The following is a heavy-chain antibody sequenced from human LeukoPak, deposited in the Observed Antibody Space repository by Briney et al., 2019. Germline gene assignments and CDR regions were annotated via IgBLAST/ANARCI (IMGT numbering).Heavy chain of an antibody. Sequence: GGSLRLSCAASGFTFTGYAMTWVRQAPRKGLEWVSAISGSGGGTYYADSVKGRFTISRDNSKNMLYLQMNSLRAEDTAVYYCAKDLRFGDSPGNRFDYWGQGTLVTVPS. J-gene: IGHJ4*02. CDR3: AKDLRFGDSPGNRFDY. D-gene: IGHD3-10*01. CDR1: GFTFTGYA. CDR2: ISGSGGGT. V-gene: IGHV3-23*01.